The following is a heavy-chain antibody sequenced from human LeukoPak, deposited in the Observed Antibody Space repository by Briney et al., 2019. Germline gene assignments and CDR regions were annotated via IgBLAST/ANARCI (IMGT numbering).Heavy chain of an antibody. CDR1: GFTLIRHE. CDR3: ARDAPCTTSTCYKQIDS. J-gene: IGHJ4*02. D-gene: IGHD2-2*02. Sequence: GGSLRLSCAASGFTLIRHEMNWVRQAPGKGLEWVSSISRSGRNTDYADSVKGRFTISRDDAKNSLYLQLNSLRADDTAVYHCARDAPCTTSTCYKQIDSWGQGTLVTVSS. CDR2: ISRSGRNT. V-gene: IGHV3-48*03.